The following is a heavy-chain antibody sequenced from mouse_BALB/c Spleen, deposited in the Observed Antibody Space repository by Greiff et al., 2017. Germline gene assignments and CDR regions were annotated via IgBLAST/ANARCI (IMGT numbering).Heavy chain of an antibody. CDR1: GFTFSSFG. D-gene: IGHD1-1*01. V-gene: IGHV5-17*02. Sequence: EVQRVESGGGLVQPGGSRKLSCAASGFTFSSFGMHWVRQAPEKGLEWVAYISSGSSTIYYADTVKGRFTISRDNPKNTLFLQMTSLRSEDTAMYYCASDYYGSSEGWFAYWGQGTLVTVSA. CDR3: ASDYYGSSEGWFAY. CDR2: ISSGSSTI. J-gene: IGHJ3*01.